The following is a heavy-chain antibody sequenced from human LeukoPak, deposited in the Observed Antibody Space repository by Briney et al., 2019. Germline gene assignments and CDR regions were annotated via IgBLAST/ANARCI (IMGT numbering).Heavy chain of an antibody. D-gene: IGHD3-10*01. CDR3: ARDSTIWFGEFSYFDY. CDR2: IYSGGST. CDR1: GFTVSSNY. J-gene: IGHJ4*02. V-gene: IGHV3-53*05. Sequence: PGGSLRLSCAASGFTVSSNYMSWVRQAPGKGLEWVSVIYSGGSTYYADSVKGRFTISRDNSKNTLYLQMNSLRAEDTAVYYCARDSTIWFGEFSYFDYWGQGTLVTVSS.